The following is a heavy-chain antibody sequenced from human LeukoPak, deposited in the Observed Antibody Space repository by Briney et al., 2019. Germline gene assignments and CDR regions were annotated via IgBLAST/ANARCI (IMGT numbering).Heavy chain of an antibody. J-gene: IGHJ4*02. D-gene: IGHD1-26*01. V-gene: IGHV3-30-3*01. CDR3: ARERGSLLFDY. Sequence: GRSLRLSCAASGFTFSSYAIHWVRQAPGRGLEWVAVISYDGSNKYYADSVKGRFTISRDNSKNTLYLQMNSLRAEDTAVYYCARERGSLLFDYWGQGTLVTVSS. CDR2: ISYDGSNK. CDR1: GFTFSSYA.